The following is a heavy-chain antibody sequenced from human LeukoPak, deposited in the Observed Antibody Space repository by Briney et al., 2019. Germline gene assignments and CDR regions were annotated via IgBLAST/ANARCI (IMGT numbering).Heavy chain of an antibody. CDR1: GFSFSSYW. CDR2: IRGDGNEK. CDR3: ARESYDILTGFLGFDV. J-gene: IGHJ3*01. D-gene: IGHD3-9*01. Sequence: GGSLRLSCAASGFSFSSYWMTWVRQAPGRGLEFVANIRGDGNEKYYMDSMKGRLTISRDNAKKSLYLQMNSLRAEDTALYYCARESYDILTGFLGFDVWGPGTMVTVSS. V-gene: IGHV3-7*03.